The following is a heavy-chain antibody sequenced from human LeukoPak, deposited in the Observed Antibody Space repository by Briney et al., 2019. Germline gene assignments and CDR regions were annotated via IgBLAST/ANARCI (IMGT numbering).Heavy chain of an antibody. D-gene: IGHD3-10*01. Sequence: ASGTLSLTCAVSGGSISSSNWWCWVRQPPGKGLEWIGEIYHSGSTNYNPSLKSRITISVDKSKNQFSLKLSSVTAADTAVYYCARVIGYYGSGSYLWFDPWGQGTLVTVSS. CDR3: ARVIGYYGSGSYLWFDP. V-gene: IGHV4-4*02. CDR1: GGSISSSNW. J-gene: IGHJ5*02. CDR2: IYHSGST.